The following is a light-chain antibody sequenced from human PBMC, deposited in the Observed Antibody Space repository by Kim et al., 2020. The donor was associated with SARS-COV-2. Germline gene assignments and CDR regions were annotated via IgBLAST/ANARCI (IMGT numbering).Light chain of an antibody. Sequence: DIQMTQSPSSLSASLGDRVTITCRASQGISKYLAWYQHKPGEVPKRLIYAASTLESGVPSRFSGSGSGTDFTLTINSLQPEDVATYYCQKYNSAPRTFGQGTKVDIK. CDR3: QKYNSAPRT. CDR2: AAS. V-gene: IGKV1-27*01. J-gene: IGKJ1*01. CDR1: QGISKY.